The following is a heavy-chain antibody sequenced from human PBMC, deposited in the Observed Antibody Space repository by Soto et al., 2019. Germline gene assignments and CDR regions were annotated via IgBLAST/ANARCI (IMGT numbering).Heavy chain of an antibody. CDR2: ISSSSSYI. CDR3: ARVSFRPPYYYGMDV. Sequence: GGSLRLSCAASGFTFSSYSMNWVRQSPGKGLEWVSSISSSSSYIYYADSVKGRFTISRDNAKNSLYLQMNSLRAEDTAVYYCARVSFRPPYYYGMDVWGQGTTVTVSS. V-gene: IGHV3-21*01. CDR1: GFTFSSYS. J-gene: IGHJ6*02.